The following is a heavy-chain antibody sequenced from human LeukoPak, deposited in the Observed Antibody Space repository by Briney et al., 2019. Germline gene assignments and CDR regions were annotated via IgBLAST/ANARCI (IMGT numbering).Heavy chain of an antibody. Sequence: GGSLRLSCAASGFTFSSYWMHWVRQAPGKGLVWVSRINSDGSSTSYADSVKGRFTIPRDNAKNTLYLLMNSLRAEDTAVYYCARERHYGDANAGSDAFDIWGQGTMVTVSS. CDR1: GFTFSSYW. V-gene: IGHV3-74*01. CDR3: ARERHYGDANAGSDAFDI. CDR2: INSDGSST. J-gene: IGHJ3*02. D-gene: IGHD4-17*01.